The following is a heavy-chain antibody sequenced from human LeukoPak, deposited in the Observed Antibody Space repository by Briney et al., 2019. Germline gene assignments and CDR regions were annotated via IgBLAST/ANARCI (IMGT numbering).Heavy chain of an antibody. J-gene: IGHJ4*02. CDR3: ARDVPGTTPY. D-gene: IGHD1-7*01. V-gene: IGHV4-39*06. CDR1: GFTFSSYG. CDR2: IYYSGST. Sequence: GSLRLSCAASGFTFSSYGMSWVRQAPGKGLEWIGSIYYSGSTYYNPSLKSRVTISVDTSKNQFPLKLSSVTAADTAVYYCARDVPGTTPYWGQGTLVTVSS.